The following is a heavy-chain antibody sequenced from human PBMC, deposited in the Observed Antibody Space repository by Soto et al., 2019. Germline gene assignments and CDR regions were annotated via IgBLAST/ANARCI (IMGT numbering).Heavy chain of an antibody. Sequence: QVQLVQSGAEVKKPGASVKVSCKASGYTFASYAISWMRQAPGQGLEWMGWISAYNGNTNYAQKLQGRVTMTTDTSTSTADMELRSLRSDDTAVYYCSRDPPPPDYWGQGTLVTVSS. V-gene: IGHV1-18*01. J-gene: IGHJ4*02. CDR1: GYTFASYA. CDR3: SRDPPPPDY. CDR2: ISAYNGNT.